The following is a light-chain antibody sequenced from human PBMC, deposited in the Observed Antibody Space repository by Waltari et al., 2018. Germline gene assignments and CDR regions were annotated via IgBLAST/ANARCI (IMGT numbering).Light chain of an antibody. CDR2: GAS. V-gene: IGKV3-20*01. CDR1: QCVGTA. CDR3: QHYVRLPGT. J-gene: IGKJ1*01. Sequence: WRARQCVGTALAWYQLKPGQAPRLLIYGASRRATGIPDRCSGSGSGTDFSLTISRLEPEDFAVYYCQHYVRLPGTFGQGTKVEI.